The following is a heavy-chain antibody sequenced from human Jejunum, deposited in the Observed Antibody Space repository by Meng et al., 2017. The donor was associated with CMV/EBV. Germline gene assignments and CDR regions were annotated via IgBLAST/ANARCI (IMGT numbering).Heavy chain of an antibody. V-gene: IGHV4-59*01. Sequence: CTVSGGSISSYYWNWIRQPPGKGLEWIGLVEDGGTTRYKPSLVSRVSISVDTSKNQFSLTLNSVTAADTAIYYCARGGWGNWNFEHWGQGKLVTVSS. CDR1: GGSISSYY. D-gene: IGHD3-16*01. J-gene: IGHJ4*02. CDR3: ARGGWGNWNFEH. CDR2: VEDGGTT.